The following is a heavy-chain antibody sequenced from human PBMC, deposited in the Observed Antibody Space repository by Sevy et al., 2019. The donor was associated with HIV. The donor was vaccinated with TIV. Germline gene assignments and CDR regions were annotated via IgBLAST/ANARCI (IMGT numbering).Heavy chain of an antibody. J-gene: IGHJ3*02. CDR1: GFTFSSYS. V-gene: IGHV3-21*01. Sequence: GGSLRLSCAASGFTFSSYSMNWVRQAPGKGLEWVSSISSSSSYIYYADSVKGRFTISRDNAKNSRYLQMNSLRAEDTAVYYCARDPGVGFDWLLSDAFDIWGQGTMVTVSS. CDR2: ISSSSSYI. D-gene: IGHD3-9*01. CDR3: ARDPGVGFDWLLSDAFDI.